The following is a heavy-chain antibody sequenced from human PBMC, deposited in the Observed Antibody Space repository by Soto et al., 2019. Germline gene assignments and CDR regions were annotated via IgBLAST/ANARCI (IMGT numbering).Heavy chain of an antibody. J-gene: IGHJ6*02. CDR3: ARDTLLYCSGGRCDGMDV. V-gene: IGHV3-30-3*01. CDR1: GFTFSSYA. Sequence: GGSLRLSCAASGFTFSSYAMHWVRQAPGKGLEWVAVISYDGSNKYYAGSVKGRFTISRDNSKNTLYLQMNSLRAEDTAVYYCARDTLLYCSGGRCDGMDVWGQGTTVTVSS. D-gene: IGHD2-15*01. CDR2: ISYDGSNK.